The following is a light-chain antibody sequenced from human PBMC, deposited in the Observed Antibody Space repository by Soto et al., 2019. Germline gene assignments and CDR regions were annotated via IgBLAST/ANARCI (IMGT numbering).Light chain of an antibody. CDR3: CSYAGSYTVI. CDR2: DVS. J-gene: IGLJ2*01. V-gene: IGLV2-11*01. Sequence: QSALTQPRSVSGSPGQSVTISCTGTSSDVGGYNYVSWYQQHPGKAPKLMIYDVSKWPSGVPDRFSGSKSGNTASLTISGLQAEDEADYYCCSYAGSYTVIIGGGTKVTVL. CDR1: SSDVGGYNY.